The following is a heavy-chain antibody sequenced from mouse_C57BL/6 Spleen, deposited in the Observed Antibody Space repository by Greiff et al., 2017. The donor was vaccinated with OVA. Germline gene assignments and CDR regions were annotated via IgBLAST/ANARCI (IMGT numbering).Heavy chain of an antibody. CDR1: GFTFSDYG. CDR3: ARPDGYYVGYAMDY. D-gene: IGHD2-3*01. V-gene: IGHV5-17*01. J-gene: IGHJ4*01. Sequence: VQLKESGGGLVKPGGSLKLSCAASGFTFSDYGMHWVRQAPEKGLEWVAYISSGSSTIYYADTVKGRFTISRDNAKNTLFLQMTSLRSEDTAMYYCARPDGYYVGYAMDYWGQGTSVTVSS. CDR2: ISSGSSTI.